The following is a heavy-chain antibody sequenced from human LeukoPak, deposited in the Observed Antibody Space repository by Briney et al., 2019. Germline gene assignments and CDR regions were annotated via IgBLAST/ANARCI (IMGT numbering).Heavy chain of an antibody. CDR2: IYTSGST. D-gene: IGHD5-18*01. CDR1: GGSISSYY. Sequence: SETLSLTCTVSGGSISSYYWSWIRQPAGKGLEWIGRIYTSGSTNYNPSLKSRVTMSVDTSKNQFSLKLSSVTAADTAVYYCARARVDTAMVWAIYFDYWGQGTLVTVSS. CDR3: ARARVDTAMVWAIYFDY. V-gene: IGHV4-4*07. J-gene: IGHJ4*02.